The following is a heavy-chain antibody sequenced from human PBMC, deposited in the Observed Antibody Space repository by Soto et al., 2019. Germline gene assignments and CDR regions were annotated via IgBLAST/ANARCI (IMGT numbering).Heavy chain of an antibody. CDR1: GGTFSSYA. V-gene: IGHV1-69*13. CDR3: ARDPLPYYYDSSGYFWLDP. Sequence: SVKVSCKASGGTFSSYAISWVRQAPGQGLEWMGGIIPIFGTANYAQRFQGRVTITADESTSTAYMELSSLRSEDTAVYYCARDPLPYYYDSSGYFWLDPWGQGTLVTVSS. J-gene: IGHJ5*02. CDR2: IIPIFGTA. D-gene: IGHD3-22*01.